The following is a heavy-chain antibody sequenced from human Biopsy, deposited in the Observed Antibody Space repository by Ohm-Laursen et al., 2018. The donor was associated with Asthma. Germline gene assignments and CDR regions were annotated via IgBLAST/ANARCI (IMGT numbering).Heavy chain of an antibody. D-gene: IGHD5-12*01. V-gene: IGHV1-69*13. Sequence: GASVKVSCKASGDSLGSFINYAISWVRRAPRQGLEWMGGLIPVLGTADYAPMFEGRVTITADESTSTAYLELTSLRFEDTAVYYCARGYSGTDRIVYYYSGMEVWGQGTTVTVSS. CDR1: GDSLGSFINYA. CDR2: LIPVLGTA. J-gene: IGHJ6*02. CDR3: ARGYSGTDRIVYYYSGMEV.